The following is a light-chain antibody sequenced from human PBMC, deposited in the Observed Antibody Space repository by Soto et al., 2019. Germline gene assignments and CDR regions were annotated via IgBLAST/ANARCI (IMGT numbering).Light chain of an antibody. CDR2: EVT. CDR3: CSDAGSSSYV. J-gene: IGLJ1*01. CDR1: SSDVWSFNF. Sequence: QSVLTQPASVSGSPGQLITISCTRPSSDVWSFNFVSWYQQHPDKAPQVLIYEVTKRPPGVSNRFSGSKSGNTASLTVSGLQAEDEADYYCCSDAGSSSYVFGTGTKVTVL. V-gene: IGLV2-23*02.